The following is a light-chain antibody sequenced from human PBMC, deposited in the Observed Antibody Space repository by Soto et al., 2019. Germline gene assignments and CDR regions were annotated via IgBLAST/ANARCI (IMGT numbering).Light chain of an antibody. CDR2: AAS. Sequence: SQLTQSPSSLSASVGDRVTITCRASQGISNYLAWYQQKPGKAPKLLIYAASTLQSGVPSRFSGRGSGTDFTLTISSLQPEDFANYYCQQLNSYSPRLIFGGGTKVDI. CDR3: QQLNSYSPRLI. V-gene: IGKV1-9*01. J-gene: IGKJ4*01. CDR1: QGISNY.